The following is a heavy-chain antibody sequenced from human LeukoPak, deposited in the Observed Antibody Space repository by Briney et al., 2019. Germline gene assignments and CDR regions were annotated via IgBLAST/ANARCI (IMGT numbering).Heavy chain of an antibody. D-gene: IGHD5-12*01. CDR2: IYTSGST. V-gene: IGHV4-61*02. J-gene: IGHJ4*02. CDR3: ARGLNRGYNRSGYVRRYQNKYFDY. Sequence: SETLSLTCTVSGGSISSGSYYWSWIRQPAGKGLEWIGRIYTSGSTNYNPSLKSRVTISVDTSKNQFSLKLSSVTAADTAVYYCARGLNRGYNRSGYVRRYQNKYFDYWGQGTLVTVSS. CDR1: GGSISSGSYY.